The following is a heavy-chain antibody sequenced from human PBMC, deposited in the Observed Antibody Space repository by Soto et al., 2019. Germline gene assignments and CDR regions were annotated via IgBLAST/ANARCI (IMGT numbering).Heavy chain of an antibody. J-gene: IGHJ4*02. CDR2: IDPSDSYT. V-gene: IGHV5-10-1*01. D-gene: IGHD2-2*01. CDR3: ARKVVPAAKYQPIDD. Sequence: PXESLKISSKGSGYSFTSYWVIWVRQMPGKGLEWMGRIDPSDSYTNYSPSLQGHVTISADKSISTAYLQWSSLKASDTAMYYCARKVVPAAKYQPIDDWGQGTLVTVSS. CDR1: GYSFTSYW.